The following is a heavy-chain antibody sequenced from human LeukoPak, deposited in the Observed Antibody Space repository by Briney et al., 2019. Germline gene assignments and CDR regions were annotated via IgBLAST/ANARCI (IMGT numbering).Heavy chain of an antibody. V-gene: IGHV4-34*01. CDR3: ARRNLVASDP. J-gene: IGHJ5*02. CDR2: INHSRST. CDR1: GGSFSGHY. Sequence: PSETLSLTCAVYGGSFSGHYWSWIRQPPGKGLEWIGEINHSRSTNYNPSLKSRVTISVDTSKNQFSLKPSSVTAADTAVYYCARRNLVASDPWGQGTLVTVSS.